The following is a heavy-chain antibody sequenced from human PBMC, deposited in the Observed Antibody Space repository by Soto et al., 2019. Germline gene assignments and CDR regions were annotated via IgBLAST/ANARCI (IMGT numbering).Heavy chain of an antibody. CDR2: IGPSDSYT. CDR1: GYSFTSYW. CDR3: ARHQWELQPLYGMDV. V-gene: IGHV5-10-1*01. J-gene: IGHJ6*02. Sequence: PGESLKISCKGSGYSFTSYWISWVRQMPGKGLEWMGRIGPSDSYTNYSPSFQGHVTISADKSISTAYLQWSSLKASDTAMYYCARHQWELQPLYGMDVWGQGTTVTVS. D-gene: IGHD1-26*01.